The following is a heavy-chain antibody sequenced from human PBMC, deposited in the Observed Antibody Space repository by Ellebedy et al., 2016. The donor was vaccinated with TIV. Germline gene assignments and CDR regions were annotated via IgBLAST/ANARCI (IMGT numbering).Heavy chain of an antibody. V-gene: IGHV1-69*13. CDR3: ARAEHGELDDSLGYISYYYYLDV. CDR2: IIPMFGRT. D-gene: IGHD3-22*01. Sequence: ASVKVSCXFSGAPFTDYAFSWVRQAPGQGLEWMGKIIPMFGRTDYAQKFQDRVTISADVSTTTAYLELSRLTSDDTAVYYCARAEHGELDDSLGYISYYYYLDVWGKGTTVTVSS. J-gene: IGHJ6*03. CDR1: GAPFTDYA.